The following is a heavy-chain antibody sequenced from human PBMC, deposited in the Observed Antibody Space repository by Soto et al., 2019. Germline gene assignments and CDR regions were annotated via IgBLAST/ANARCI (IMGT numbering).Heavy chain of an antibody. CDR2: IYYSGST. Sequence: LSLTCTVSGGSISSYYWSWIRQPPGKGLEWIGYIYYSGSTNYNPSLKSRVTISVDTSKNQFSLKLSSVTAADTAVYYCARTTVTTDYYYGMDVWGQGTTVTVSS. CDR3: ARTTVTTDYYYGMDV. J-gene: IGHJ6*02. CDR1: GGSISSYY. V-gene: IGHV4-59*01. D-gene: IGHD4-17*01.